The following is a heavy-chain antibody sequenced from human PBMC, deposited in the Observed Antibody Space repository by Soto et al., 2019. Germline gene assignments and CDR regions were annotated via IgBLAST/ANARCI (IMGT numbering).Heavy chain of an antibody. Sequence: ASVKVSCKVSGFPLTEFSIHWVRQAPRKGLEWMGAFDAEDGETIYAQKFQGRVTMTEDTSTDTAYMELSSLRSEDTAVYYCATSITISGGGFDPSGQGTLVTVSS. D-gene: IGHD3-10*02. CDR3: ATSITISGGGFDP. J-gene: IGHJ5*02. CDR2: FDAEDGET. V-gene: IGHV1-24*01. CDR1: GFPLTEFS.